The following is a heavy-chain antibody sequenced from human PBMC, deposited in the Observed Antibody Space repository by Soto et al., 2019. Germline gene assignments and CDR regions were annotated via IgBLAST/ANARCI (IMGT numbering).Heavy chain of an antibody. V-gene: IGHV1-18*01. CDR3: ARMESFGSLNWFDP. D-gene: IGHD5-18*01. Sequence: ASVKVSCKTSGYTFTNYGINWVRQAPGQGLEWMGWISAYNGNTNYAQKLQGRVTMTTDTSTSTAYMELRSLRSDDTAVYYCARMESFGSLNWFDPWGQGTLVTVSS. J-gene: IGHJ5*02. CDR2: ISAYNGNT. CDR1: GYTFTNYG.